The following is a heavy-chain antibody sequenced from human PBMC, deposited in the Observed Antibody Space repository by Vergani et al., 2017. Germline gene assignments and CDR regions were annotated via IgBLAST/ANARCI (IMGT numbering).Heavy chain of an antibody. D-gene: IGHD2-2*02. CDR1: GFTVSSNY. CDR3: ARGDIVVVPAAIN. CDR2: IYSGGST. Sequence: EVQLVESGGGLVKPGGSLRLSCAASGFTVSSNYMSWVRQAPGKGLEWVSVIYSGGSTYYADSVKGRFTISRHNSKNTLYLQMNSLRAEDTAVYYCARGDIVVVPAAINWGQGTLVTVSS. J-gene: IGHJ4*02. V-gene: IGHV3-53*04.